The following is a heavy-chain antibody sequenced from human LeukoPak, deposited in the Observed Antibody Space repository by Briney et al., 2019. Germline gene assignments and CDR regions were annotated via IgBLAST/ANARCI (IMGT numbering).Heavy chain of an antibody. Sequence: QPGGSLRLSCAASGFTFSSYWMSWVRQAPGKGLEWVANIKQDGSEKYYVDSVKGRFTISRDNAKNSLYLQMSSLRAEDTAVYYCARGYSIVGATFDYWGQGTLVTVSS. V-gene: IGHV3-7*01. CDR1: GFTFSSYW. CDR2: IKQDGSEK. CDR3: ARGYSIVGATFDY. D-gene: IGHD1-26*01. J-gene: IGHJ4*02.